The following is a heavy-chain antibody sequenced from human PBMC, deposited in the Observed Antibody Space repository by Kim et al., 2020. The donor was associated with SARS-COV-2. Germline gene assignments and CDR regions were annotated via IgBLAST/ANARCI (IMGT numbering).Heavy chain of an antibody. CDR3: ARGEYAGGVSDY. Sequence: NSNPSLKSRVTISVDTSKNPFSLKLSSVTAADTAVYYCARGEYAGGVSDYWGQGTLVTVSS. D-gene: IGHD2-2*01. V-gene: IGHV4-59*09. J-gene: IGHJ4*02.